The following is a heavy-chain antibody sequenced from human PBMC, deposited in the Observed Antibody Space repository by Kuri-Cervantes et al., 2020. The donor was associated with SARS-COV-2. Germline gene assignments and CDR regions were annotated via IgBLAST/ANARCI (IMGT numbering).Heavy chain of an antibody. CDR3: ARYGPPRYYFDY. CDR2: INWNGGST. J-gene: IGHJ4*02. CDR1: GFTFDDYG. V-gene: IGHV3-20*04. Sequence: GESLKISCAASGFTFDDYGMSWVRQAPGKGLEWVSGINWNGGSTGYADSVKGRFTISRDNAKNSLYLQMNSLRAEDTALYYCARYGPPRYYFDYWGQGTLVTVSS. D-gene: IGHD4-17*01.